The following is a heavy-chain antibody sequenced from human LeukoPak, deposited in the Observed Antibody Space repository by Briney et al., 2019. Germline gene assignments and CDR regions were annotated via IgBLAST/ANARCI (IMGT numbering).Heavy chain of an antibody. D-gene: IGHD5-18*01. CDR3: ARALDSTMPRVVNY. Sequence: GGSLRLSCAASGFTFSSCAMHWVRQAPGKGLEWMAVISDDGSNKYYADSVKGRFTISRDNSKNTLYLQMNSLRAEDTALYYCARALDSTMPRVVNYWGQGSLVTVSS. CDR1: GFTFSSCA. J-gene: IGHJ4*02. CDR2: ISDDGSNK. V-gene: IGHV3-30*04.